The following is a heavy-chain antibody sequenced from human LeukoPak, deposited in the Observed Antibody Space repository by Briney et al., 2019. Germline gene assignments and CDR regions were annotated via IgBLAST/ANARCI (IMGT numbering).Heavy chain of an antibody. J-gene: IGHJ4*02. CDR2: IWSDGTNQ. CDR1: GFTLSHFG. D-gene: IGHD4-11*01. Sequence: GGSLRLSCAASGFTLSHFGFHWVRQAPGKGLEWVAVIWSDGTNQYYGDSVKGRFIIYRDDSHNTIYLQMNSLRVEDTAVYYCAKDAQRGFDYSNSLEYWGQGSLVTVSS. V-gene: IGHV3-33*06. CDR3: AKDAQRGFDYSNSLEY.